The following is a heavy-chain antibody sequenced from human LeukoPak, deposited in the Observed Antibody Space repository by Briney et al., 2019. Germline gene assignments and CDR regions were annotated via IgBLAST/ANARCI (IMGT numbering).Heavy chain of an antibody. D-gene: IGHD3-10*02. Sequence: PGGSLRLSCPASGFTFSSYEMNWVRQAPGKGLEWVSYISSSTSTIYYAGSVKGRFTISRDNAKNSLYLQMNSLRAEDTAVYYCAELGITMIGGVWGKGTTVTISS. CDR1: GFTFSSYE. CDR2: ISSSTSTI. J-gene: IGHJ6*04. CDR3: AELGITMIGGV. V-gene: IGHV3-48*03.